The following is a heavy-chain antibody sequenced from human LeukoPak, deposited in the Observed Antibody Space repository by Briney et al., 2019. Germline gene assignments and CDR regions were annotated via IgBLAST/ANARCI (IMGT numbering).Heavy chain of an antibody. Sequence: GGSLRLSCAASEFLFSIDSMNLVRQAPGKGLEWVAVISYDGSNKYYADSVKGRFTISRENSKNTLYLQMNTLRAEDTVVYYCASWNLAQLDYWGQGTLVTVSS. CDR2: ISYDGSNK. CDR1: EFLFSIDS. V-gene: IGHV3-30*03. CDR3: ASWNLAQLDY. D-gene: IGHD1-1*01. J-gene: IGHJ4*02.